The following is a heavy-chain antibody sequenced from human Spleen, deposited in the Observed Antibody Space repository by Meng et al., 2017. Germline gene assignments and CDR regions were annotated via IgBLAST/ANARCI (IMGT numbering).Heavy chain of an antibody. V-gene: IGHV4-34*01. D-gene: IGHD1-26*01. CDR3: ARVGAKEAFDI. J-gene: IGHJ3*02. CDR2: INHSGIT. Sequence: HVRVQLCGSGLLDSSDPMHLTCGGYGVTFSGYYGSWIRQHPGKGLEWIGEINHSGITNYNPSLKRRVTISVDTSTIQFSLTLSSLSAADTAVYYCARVGAKEAFDIWGQGTVVTVTS. CDR1: GVTFSGYY.